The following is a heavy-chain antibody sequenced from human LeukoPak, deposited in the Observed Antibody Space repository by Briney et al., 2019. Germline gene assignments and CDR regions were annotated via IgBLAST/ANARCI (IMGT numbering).Heavy chain of an antibody. D-gene: IGHD3-22*01. CDR2: IYYSGST. V-gene: IGHV4-30-4*08. Sequence: SQTLSLTCTVSGGSISSGDYYWSWIRQPPGKGLERIEYIYYSGSTYYNPSLKSRVTLSVDTSKTQFSLKLSSVTAADTAVYYCARGPITMIAGPTYYFDYWGQGTLVTVSS. CDR1: GGSISSGDYY. CDR3: ARGPITMIAGPTYYFDY. J-gene: IGHJ4*02.